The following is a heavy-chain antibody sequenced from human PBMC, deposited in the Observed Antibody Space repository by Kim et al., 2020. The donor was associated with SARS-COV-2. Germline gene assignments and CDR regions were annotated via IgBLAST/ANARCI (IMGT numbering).Heavy chain of an antibody. CDR1: GGSFSGYY. V-gene: IGHV4-34*01. J-gene: IGHJ5*02. Sequence: SETLSLTCAVYGGSFSGYYWSWIRQPPGKGLEWIGEINHSGSTNYNPSLKSRVTISVDTSKNQFSLKLSSVTAADTAVYYCASTPIHYCSSTSCTGNWFDPWGQGTLVTVSS. CDR2: INHSGST. D-gene: IGHD2-2*01. CDR3: ASTPIHYCSSTSCTGNWFDP.